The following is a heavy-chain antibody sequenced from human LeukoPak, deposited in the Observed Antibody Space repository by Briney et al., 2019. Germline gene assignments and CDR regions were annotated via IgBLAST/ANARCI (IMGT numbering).Heavy chain of an antibody. Sequence: PGGSLRLSCAASGFTFSSYAMSWVRQAPGKGLEWVSAISGSGGSTYYADSVKGRFTISRDNSKNTLYLQMNSLRAEDTAVYYCAKDPYSSLGVGYFDYWGQGTLVTVSS. CDR1: GFTFSSYA. J-gene: IGHJ4*02. CDR2: ISGSGGST. V-gene: IGHV3-23*01. D-gene: IGHD6-13*01. CDR3: AKDPYSSLGVGYFDY.